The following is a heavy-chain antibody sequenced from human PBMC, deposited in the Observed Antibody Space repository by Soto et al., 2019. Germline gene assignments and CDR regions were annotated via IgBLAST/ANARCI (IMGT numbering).Heavy chain of an antibody. CDR3: ATFSVDGTDAFDI. V-gene: IGHV1-2*04. D-gene: IGHD6-19*01. CDR2: INPNSGGT. CDR1: GYPFTGYY. J-gene: IGHJ3*02. Sequence: GSVKVSFKASGYPFTGYYMHLVRQAPGQGLEWMGWINPNSGGTNYSQKFHGWVTMTRDTSISTAYMELSRLRSDDTAVYYCATFSVDGTDAFDIWGQGTLVTVSS.